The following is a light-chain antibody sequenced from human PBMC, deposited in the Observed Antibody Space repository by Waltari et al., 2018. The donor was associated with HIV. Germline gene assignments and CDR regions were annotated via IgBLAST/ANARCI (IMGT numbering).Light chain of an antibody. V-gene: IGLV2-23*02. J-gene: IGLJ2*01. Sequence: QSALTQPASVSGSPGQSITISCPGSSSDVGSDIHVSWYQQHPGKAPRLIIYEVSKRPSGVSNRYSASKSGKPASLTVSGLRAEDEADYYCSSYAGSSTFVIFGGGTKLTVL. CDR2: EVS. CDR1: SSDVGSDIH. CDR3: SSYAGSSTFVI.